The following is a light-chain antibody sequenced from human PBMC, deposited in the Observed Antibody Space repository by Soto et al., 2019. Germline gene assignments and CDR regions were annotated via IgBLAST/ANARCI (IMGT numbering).Light chain of an antibody. J-gene: IGLJ3*02. Sequence: QPVLTQSPSVSASLGASVRLTCTLSSGHSSNSIAWHQQQPEKGPRYLMKINSDGSHNKGDGTPDRFSGSSSGAERYLTISSLQSDDEADYYCQTWGTGIRVFGGGTKLTVL. CDR2: INSDGSH. V-gene: IGLV4-69*01. CDR3: QTWGTGIRV. CDR1: SGHSSNS.